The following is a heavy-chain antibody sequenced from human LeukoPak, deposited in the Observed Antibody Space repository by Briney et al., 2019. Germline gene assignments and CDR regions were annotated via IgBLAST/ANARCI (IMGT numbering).Heavy chain of an antibody. D-gene: IGHD4/OR15-4a*01. CDR1: GFTFSSYS. CDR3: ARDRDGAFDY. Sequence: GRSLRLSCAASGFTFSSYSMNWVRQAPGKGLEWVSSISSSSYIYYADSVKGRFTISRDNAKNSLYLQMNSLRAEDTAVYYCARDRDGAFDYWGQGTLVTVSS. CDR2: ISSSSYI. V-gene: IGHV3-21*01. J-gene: IGHJ4*02.